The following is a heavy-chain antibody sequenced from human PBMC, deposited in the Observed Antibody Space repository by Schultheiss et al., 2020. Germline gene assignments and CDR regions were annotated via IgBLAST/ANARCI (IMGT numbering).Heavy chain of an antibody. V-gene: IGHV3-23*01. J-gene: IGHJ4*02. Sequence: GESLKISYAASGFTFSSYAMSWVRQAPGKGLEWVSGISGSGGATYYAGSVKGRFTISRDNSKNTLYLQMNSLRTEDTAVYYCAKDRDPITGGALDYWGQGTLVTVSS. CDR1: GFTFSSYA. D-gene: IGHD7-27*01. CDR2: ISGSGGAT. CDR3: AKDRDPITGGALDY.